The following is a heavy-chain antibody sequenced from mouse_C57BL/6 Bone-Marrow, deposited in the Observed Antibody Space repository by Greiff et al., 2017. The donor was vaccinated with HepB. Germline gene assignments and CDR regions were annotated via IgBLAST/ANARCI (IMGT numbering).Heavy chain of an antibody. V-gene: IGHV5-9*01. CDR3: ARLSTTVVAKKMDY. CDR1: GFTFSSYT. CDR2: ISGGGGNT. Sequence: EVNVVESGGGLVKPGGSLKLSCAASGFTFSSYTMSWVRQTPEKRLEWVATISGGGGNTYYPDSVKGRFTISRDNAKNTLYLQMSSLRSEDTALYYCARLSTTVVAKKMDYWGQGTSVTVSS. J-gene: IGHJ4*01. D-gene: IGHD1-1*01.